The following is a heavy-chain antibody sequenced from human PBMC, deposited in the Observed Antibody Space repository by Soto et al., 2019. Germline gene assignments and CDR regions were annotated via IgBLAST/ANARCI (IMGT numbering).Heavy chain of an antibody. Sequence: QVQLVQSGAEVKKPGSSVKVSCKASGGTFTSYAINWVRQAPGQGLEWMGGIIPIFGTANYAQKLQGRVTITEDESTSKAYMELSSLRSEDTAVYYCAKGPLRIAAAGTIGFWYSDLWGRGTLVTVSS. V-gene: IGHV1-69*12. CDR3: AKGPLRIAAAGTIGFWYSDL. CDR2: IIPIFGTA. J-gene: IGHJ2*01. D-gene: IGHD6-13*01. CDR1: GGTFTSYA.